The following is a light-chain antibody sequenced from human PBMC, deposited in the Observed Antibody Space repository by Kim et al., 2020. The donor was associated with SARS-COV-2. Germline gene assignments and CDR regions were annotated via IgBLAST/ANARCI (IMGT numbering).Light chain of an antibody. Sequence: SVKLTCTLSSGHSSYAIAWHQQEPEKGPRYLMKLNSDGSHSKGDGSPDRFSGSSSGAERYLTISSLQSEDEADYYCQTWGTGTLVFGGGTQLTVL. J-gene: IGLJ2*01. V-gene: IGLV4-69*01. CDR2: LNSDGSH. CDR3: QTWGTGTLV. CDR1: SGHSSYA.